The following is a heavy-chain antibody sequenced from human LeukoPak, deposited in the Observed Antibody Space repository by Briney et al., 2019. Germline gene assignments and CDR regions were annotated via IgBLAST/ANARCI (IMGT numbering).Heavy chain of an antibody. J-gene: IGHJ4*02. D-gene: IGHD1-1*01. CDR1: GFTFSTYT. Sequence: GGSLRLSCAASGFTFSTYTMNWVRQAPGKGLEWVSSISSSYSYIYYADSVKGRFTISRDNAKNSLYLQMSSLRAEDTAVYYCARDSAGTDYWGQGTLVTVSS. CDR2: ISSSYSYI. V-gene: IGHV3-21*01. CDR3: ARDSAGTDY.